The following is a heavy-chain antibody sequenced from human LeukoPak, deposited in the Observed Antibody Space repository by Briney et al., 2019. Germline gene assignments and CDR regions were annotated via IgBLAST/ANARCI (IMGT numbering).Heavy chain of an antibody. D-gene: IGHD3-22*01. Sequence: SETLSLTCAVSDYSIGSGNYWGWIRQPPGKGLEWIGSVYHSGSTHYRPPLKSRVTISVDTSKNQFSLKLSSVTAADTAVYYCARNDSSGYFDYWGQGTLVTVSS. J-gene: IGHJ4*02. V-gene: IGHV4-38-2*01. CDR2: VYHSGST. CDR3: ARNDSSGYFDY. CDR1: DYSIGSGNY.